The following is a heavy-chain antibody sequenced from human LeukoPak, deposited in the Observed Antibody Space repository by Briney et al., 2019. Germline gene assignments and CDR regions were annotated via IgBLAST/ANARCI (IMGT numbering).Heavy chain of an antibody. J-gene: IGHJ6*03. D-gene: IGHD2-21*02. Sequence: PGGSLRLSCAASGFTFSSYWMSWVRQAPGKGLEWVANIKQDGSEKYYVDSVKGRFTISRDNAENSLYLQMNSLRAEDTAVYYCARVPVVTAPEVYMDVWGKGTTVTVSS. CDR2: IKQDGSEK. CDR1: GFTFSSYW. CDR3: ARVPVVTAPEVYMDV. V-gene: IGHV3-7*01.